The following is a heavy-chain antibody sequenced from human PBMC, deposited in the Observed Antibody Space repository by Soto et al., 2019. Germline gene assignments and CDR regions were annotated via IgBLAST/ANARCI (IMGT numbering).Heavy chain of an antibody. CDR2: IRSEADGGTT. Sequence: PGGSLRLSCAASGFIFSDAWMNWVRQAPGKGLEWVGRIRSEADGGTTDYAAPVEGRFTISRDDSKNTLYLQMNSLKIEDTAMYYCTDTSVSGNSSSDYWGQGTLVTVS. J-gene: IGHJ4*02. CDR3: TDTSVSGNSSSDY. CDR1: GFIFSDAW. D-gene: IGHD6-6*01. V-gene: IGHV3-15*07.